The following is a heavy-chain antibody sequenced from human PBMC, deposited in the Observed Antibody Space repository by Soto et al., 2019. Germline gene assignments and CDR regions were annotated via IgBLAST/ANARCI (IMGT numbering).Heavy chain of an antibody. CDR2: IDSAGTT. Sequence: SETLSLTCVVSGGSISSLYWSWIRQPAGKGLEWIGRIDSAGTTDYNPSLKSRVTMSVDTSNNQVSLKLTSVTAADTAVYYCGGYYWSLRYLDLWGQGTPVTVSS. CDR1: GGSISSLY. J-gene: IGHJ4*02. CDR3: GGYYWSLRYLDL. V-gene: IGHV4-59*10. D-gene: IGHD2-15*01.